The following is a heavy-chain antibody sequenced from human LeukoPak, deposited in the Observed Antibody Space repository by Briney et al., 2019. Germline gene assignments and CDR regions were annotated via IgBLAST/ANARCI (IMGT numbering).Heavy chain of an antibody. V-gene: IGHV3-9*01. CDR2: ISWNSGSI. CDR1: GFTFDDYA. Sequence: GGSLRLSCAASGFTFDDYAMHWVRQAPGKGLEWVSGISWNSGSIGYADSVKGRFTISRDNFKNTLSLQVNSLRAEDTAMYYCAKDDDWGRYKHWGQGTLVTVSS. J-gene: IGHJ1*01. D-gene: IGHD3-16*01. CDR3: AKDDDWGRYKH.